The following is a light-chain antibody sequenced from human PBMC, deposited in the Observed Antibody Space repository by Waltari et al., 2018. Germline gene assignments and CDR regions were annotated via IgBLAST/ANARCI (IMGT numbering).Light chain of an antibody. J-gene: IGKJ3*01. Sequence: DIVMTQSPDSLAVSLGERATIHCKSSPSVLYSSNNKNYLAWYQQKPGQPPKLLIYWASTRESGVPDRFSGSGSGTDFTLTISSLQAEDVAVYYCQQYYSTPHTFGPGTKVDIK. CDR3: QQYYSTPHT. CDR1: PSVLYSSNNKNY. V-gene: IGKV4-1*01. CDR2: WAS.